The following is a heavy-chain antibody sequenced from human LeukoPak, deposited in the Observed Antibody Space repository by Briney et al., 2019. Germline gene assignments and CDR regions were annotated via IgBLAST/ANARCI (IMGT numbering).Heavy chain of an antibody. Sequence: ASVKVSCKASGYTFTGYYMHWVRQAPGQGLEWMGRINPNSGGTNYQGRVTMTRDTSISTAYMELSRLRSDDTAVYYCAREAAAAGENYFDYWGQGTLVTVSS. D-gene: IGHD6-13*01. CDR3: AREAAAAGENYFDY. V-gene: IGHV1-2*06. J-gene: IGHJ4*02. CDR2: INPNSGGT. CDR1: GYTFTGYY.